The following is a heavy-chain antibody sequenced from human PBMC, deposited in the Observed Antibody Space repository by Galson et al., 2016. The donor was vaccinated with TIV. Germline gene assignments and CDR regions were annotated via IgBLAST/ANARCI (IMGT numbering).Heavy chain of an antibody. V-gene: IGHV1-69*13. CDR2: IIPIFNIA. CDR3: ARAGGGYHDTYWYFDL. Sequence: SVKVSCKASGGIFRNYPISWVRQAPGQGLEWMGGIIPIFNIADYAQKFQGRVTITADESARTVSMELSSLRSDDTAVYYCARAGGGYHDTYWYFDLWGRVTLVTVSS. J-gene: IGHJ2*01. CDR1: GGIFRNYP. D-gene: IGHD3-22*01.